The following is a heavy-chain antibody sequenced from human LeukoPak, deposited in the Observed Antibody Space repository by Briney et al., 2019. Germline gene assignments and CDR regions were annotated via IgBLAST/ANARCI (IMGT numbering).Heavy chain of an antibody. CDR1: GFTFSSYG. V-gene: IGHV3-33*01. D-gene: IGHD1-14*01. J-gene: IGHJ4*02. CDR3: ARGTGFDY. CDR2: IWYDGSNK. Sequence: GRSLRLSCAASGFTFSSYGMPWVRQAPGKGLEWVAVIWYDGSNKCYADSVKGRFTISRDNSKNTLYLQMNSLRAEDTAVYYCARGTGFDYWGQGTLVTVSS.